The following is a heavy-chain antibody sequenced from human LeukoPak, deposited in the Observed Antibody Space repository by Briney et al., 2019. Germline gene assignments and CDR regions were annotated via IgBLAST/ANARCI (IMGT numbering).Heavy chain of an antibody. CDR1: GGSISSYY. Sequence: SETLFLTCTVSGGSISSYYWSWIRQPPGKGLEWIGYIYYSGSTNYNPSLKSRVTMSVDTSKNQFSLKLSSVTAADTAVYYCARGDSGYVSYYYYYGMDVWGQGTTVTVSS. CDR3: ARGDSGYVSYYYYYGMDV. J-gene: IGHJ6*02. D-gene: IGHD5-12*01. V-gene: IGHV4-59*01. CDR2: IYYSGST.